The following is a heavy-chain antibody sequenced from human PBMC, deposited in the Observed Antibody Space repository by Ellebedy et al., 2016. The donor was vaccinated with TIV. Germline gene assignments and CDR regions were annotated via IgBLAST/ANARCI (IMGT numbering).Heavy chain of an antibody. Sequence: GESLKISCVASGFTFDDETMHWVRQVPGKGLEWVSLITWDGVATYYADSVKGRFTISRDNSKNSLYLQMNSLRTEDSALYYCAKDHGGLGSSYFDYWGQGTLVTVSS. CDR3: AKDHGGLGSSYFDY. J-gene: IGHJ4*02. D-gene: IGHD3-10*01. CDR2: ITWDGVAT. V-gene: IGHV3-43*01. CDR1: GFTFDDET.